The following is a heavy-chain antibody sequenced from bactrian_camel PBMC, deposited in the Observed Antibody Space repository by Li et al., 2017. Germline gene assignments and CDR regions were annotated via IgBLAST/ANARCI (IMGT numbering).Heavy chain of an antibody. CDR1: GYNVVTLC. CDR3: AAVRYGVTWYPLCRARSADFGY. CDR2: INRRGST. J-gene: IGHJ6*01. V-gene: IGHV3S53*01. Sequence: VQLVESGGGLVQPGGSLRLSCAVASGYNVVTLCMGWFRQAPGKEREGVAVINRRGSTAYAESVKGRFTIAKGQAKHTLYLQMNSLKPEDTAMYYCAAVRYGVTWYPLCRARSADFGYWGQGTQVTVS. D-gene: IGHD6*01.